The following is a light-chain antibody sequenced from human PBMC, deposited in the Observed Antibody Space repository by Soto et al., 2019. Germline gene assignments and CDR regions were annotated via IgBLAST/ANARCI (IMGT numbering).Light chain of an antibody. J-gene: IGKJ4*01. CDR3: QHHSNWIRT. CDR1: QSVSSY. CDR2: DTS. Sequence: EIVLTQSPATLSLSPGDRAALSGSASQSVSSYYLAWYPQKPVQAPRLLNSDTSHRATGIPARFSGSGSETACTLTISSLEPEDSAVYYCQHHSNWIRTFGGGTKVDIK. V-gene: IGKV3-11*01.